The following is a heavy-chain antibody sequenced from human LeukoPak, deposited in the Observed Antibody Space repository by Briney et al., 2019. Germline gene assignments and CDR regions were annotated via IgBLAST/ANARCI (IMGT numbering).Heavy chain of an antibody. D-gene: IGHD6-13*01. Sequence: GGSLRLSCAASGFSFSSYSMNWVRQAPGKGLEWVSYISRSSSVIHYTDSVKGRVTIFRDNAKNSLYLQMNSLRAEDTAVYYCARGRGSWDNWFDSWGQGILVTVSS. CDR3: ARGRGSWDNWFDS. V-gene: IGHV3-21*05. CDR1: GFSFSSYS. J-gene: IGHJ5*01. CDR2: ISRSSSVI.